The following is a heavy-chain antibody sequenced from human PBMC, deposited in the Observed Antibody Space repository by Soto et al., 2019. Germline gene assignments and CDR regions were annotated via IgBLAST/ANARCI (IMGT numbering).Heavy chain of an antibody. Sequence: EVHLVASGGGLVEPGGSLRLSCAASGFIFNNAWMTWVRQAPGKGLEWVAHIKSRPDGGTADYAASVKGRFTISRDDSRYTLYLQMNSLRIEDTAVYYCTTAGPRDWYFNLWGRGTLVTVSS. CDR1: GFIFNNAW. CDR2: IKSRPDGGTA. J-gene: IGHJ2*01. V-gene: IGHV3-15*01. CDR3: TTAGPRDWYFNL.